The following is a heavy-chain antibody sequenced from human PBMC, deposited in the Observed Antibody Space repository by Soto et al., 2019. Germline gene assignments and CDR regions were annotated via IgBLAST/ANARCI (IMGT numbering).Heavy chain of an antibody. CDR1: GGTISSWY. J-gene: IGHJ4*02. CDR2: IYYNGST. D-gene: IGHD3-22*01. V-gene: IGHV4-59*08. Sequence: ETLSLTCTVSGGTISSWYWSWIRQPPGKGLEWIGYIYYNGSTHYNPSLKSRVTMSIDTSQNQVSLKLNSVTAADTAVYYCARLLHDSRGYYYFDQWGQGTLVTVSS. CDR3: ARLLHDSRGYYYFDQ.